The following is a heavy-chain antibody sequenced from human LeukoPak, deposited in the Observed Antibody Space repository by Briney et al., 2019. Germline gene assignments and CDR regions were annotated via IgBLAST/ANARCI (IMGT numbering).Heavy chain of an antibody. J-gene: IGHJ6*02. CDR2: IYYMGST. D-gene: IGHD5-18*01. V-gene: IGHV4-59*01. CDR1: GGSISSYY. Sequence: SESLSLTCTVAGGSISSYYWGWVRQPPGKGLGWIGFIYYMGSTNYNPSLKSRVTIPVDTSKNQFSLKLSSVTAADTAVYYCARDLVDPAMGYYYGMDVWGQGTTVTVSS. CDR3: ARDLVDPAMGYYYGMDV.